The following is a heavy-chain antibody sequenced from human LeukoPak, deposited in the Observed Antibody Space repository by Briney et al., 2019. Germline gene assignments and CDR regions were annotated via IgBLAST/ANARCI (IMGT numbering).Heavy chain of an antibody. CDR1: GGSISSYY. CDR3: ARHDWFDP. V-gene: IGHV3-53*01. Sequence: ETLSLTCTVSGGSISSYYWSWVRQAPGKGLEWVSVIYSGGSTYYADSVKGRFTISRDNSKNTLYLQMNSLRAEDTAVYYCARHDWFDPWGQGTLVTVSS. CDR2: IYSGGST. J-gene: IGHJ5*02. D-gene: IGHD3-3*01.